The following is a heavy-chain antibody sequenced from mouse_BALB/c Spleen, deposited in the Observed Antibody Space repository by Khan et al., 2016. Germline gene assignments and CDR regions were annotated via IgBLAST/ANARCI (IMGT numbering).Heavy chain of an antibody. CDR2: IWAGGST. CDR1: GFSLTSYG. CDR3: TRVEDK. Sequence: VELVESGPGLVAPSQSLSITCTVSGFSLTSYGVHWVRQPPGKGLEWLGVIWAGGSTNYNSALLSRLSISQDTYTSQVFFKMHSLQTDDTAMYXCTRVEDKWGQGTTLTVSS. V-gene: IGHV2-9*02. J-gene: IGHJ2*01.